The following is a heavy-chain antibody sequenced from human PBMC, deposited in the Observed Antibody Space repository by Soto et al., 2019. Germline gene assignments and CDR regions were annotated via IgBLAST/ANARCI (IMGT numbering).Heavy chain of an antibody. D-gene: IGHD3-16*01. Sequence: ASVKVSCKASGYRFTTQPIHWVRQAPGQGLEWMGWINSGNGYIQYSQKFQGRVTITRDTSASTAYMELSSLKSEDTAIYSWAGRPDLGGGPFDYWGQGALVTVSS. J-gene: IGHJ4*02. V-gene: IGHV1-3*01. CDR3: AGRPDLGGGPFDY. CDR2: INSGNGYI. CDR1: GYRFTTQP.